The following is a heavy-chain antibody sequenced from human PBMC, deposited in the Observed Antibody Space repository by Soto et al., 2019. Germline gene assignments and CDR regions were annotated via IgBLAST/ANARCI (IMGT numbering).Heavy chain of an antibody. CDR3: AKEGYSSIATYN. CDR2: ISYDGSNK. CDR1: GFTFSSYG. Sequence: PGGSLRLSCASSGFTFSSYGMHLVRQAPGKGLEWVAVISYDGSNKYYADSVKGRFTISRDNSKNTLYLQMNSLRAEDTAVYYCAKEGYSSIATYNWGQGTLVTVSS. J-gene: IGHJ4*02. V-gene: IGHV3-30*18. D-gene: IGHD6-6*01.